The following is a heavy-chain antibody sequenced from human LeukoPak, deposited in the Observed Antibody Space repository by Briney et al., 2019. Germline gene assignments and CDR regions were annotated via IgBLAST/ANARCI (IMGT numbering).Heavy chain of an antibody. CDR2: IYYSGST. Sequence: KPSETLSLTCTVSGGSIGSYYWTWIRQPPGKGLEWIGYIYYSGSTNYNPSLKSRVTISVDTSKNQFSLKLSSVTAADTAVYYCAGAYYDFWSGPYYFDYWGQGTLVTVSS. D-gene: IGHD3-3*01. CDR3: AGAYYDFWSGPYYFDY. CDR1: GGSIGSYY. J-gene: IGHJ4*02. V-gene: IGHV4-59*01.